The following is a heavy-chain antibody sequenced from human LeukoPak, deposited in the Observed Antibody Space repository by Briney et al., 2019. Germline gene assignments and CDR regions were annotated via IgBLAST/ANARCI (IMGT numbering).Heavy chain of an antibody. CDR3: ARQSDNSGYYPYYYMDV. CDR2: IYPGDSDT. Sequence: CESLKISCKASGYTFTRNWIGWVRQMPGKGLEWMGIIYPGDSDTRYSPSFQGQVTISADKSISTVYLHWSSLKASDTAMYYCARQSDNSGYYPYYYMDVWGKGTTVTVSS. J-gene: IGHJ6*03. CDR1: GYTFTRNW. V-gene: IGHV5-51*01. D-gene: IGHD3-22*01.